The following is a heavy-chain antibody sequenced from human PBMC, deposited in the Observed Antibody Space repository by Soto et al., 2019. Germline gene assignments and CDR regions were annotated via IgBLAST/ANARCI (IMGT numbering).Heavy chain of an antibody. V-gene: IGHV4-39*01. CDR2: IYYSGST. CDR1: GGSISSSSYY. J-gene: IGHJ4*02. Sequence: SETLSLTCTVSGGSISSSSYYWSWIRQPPGKGLEWIGSIYYSGSTYYNPSLKSRVTISVDTSKNQFSLKLSSVTAADTAVYYCARGRGLWRGYSGYDFDYWGQGTLVTVSS. D-gene: IGHD5-12*01. CDR3: ARGRGLWRGYSGYDFDY.